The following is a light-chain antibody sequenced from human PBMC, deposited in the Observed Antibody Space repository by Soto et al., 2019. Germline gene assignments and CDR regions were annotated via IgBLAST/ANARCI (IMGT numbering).Light chain of an antibody. CDR3: QQYNSYSWT. CDR2: SAS. J-gene: IGKJ1*01. V-gene: IGKV1-5*03. Sequence: DIQMTQSPSTLSASVGDRVTITFRASQSISTWLAWYQQKPGKAPKLLIYSASDLESGVPSRFSGSGFGTEFTLTITSLQPDDFATYYCQQYNSYSWTFGQGTKVDI. CDR1: QSISTW.